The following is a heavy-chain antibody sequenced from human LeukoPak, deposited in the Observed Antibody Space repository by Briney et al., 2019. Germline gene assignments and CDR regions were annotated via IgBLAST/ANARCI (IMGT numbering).Heavy chain of an antibody. V-gene: IGHV3-21*01. CDR1: GFTFSSYS. CDR2: ISSSSSYI. Sequence: GGSLRLSCAASGFTFSSYSMNWVRQAPGKGLVWVSSISSSSSYIYYADSVKGRFTISRDNAKNSLYLQMNSLRAEDTAVYYCARDPRYCGGDCYYFDYWGQGTLVTVSS. D-gene: IGHD2-21*02. J-gene: IGHJ4*02. CDR3: ARDPRYCGGDCYYFDY.